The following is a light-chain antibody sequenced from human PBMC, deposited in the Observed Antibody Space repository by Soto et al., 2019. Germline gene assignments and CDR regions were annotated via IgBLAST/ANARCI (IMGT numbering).Light chain of an antibody. CDR2: GNN. Sequence: QSVLTQPPSASGSPGQRVSISCSGSSSNVGSNYVFWYQQVPGTAPKLLIFGNNKRPSGVPDRFSGSKTGTSASLAISGLHSEDEADYYCASWDDSLSGVVFGGGTKLTVL. CDR1: SSNVGSNY. CDR3: ASWDDSLSGVV. J-gene: IGLJ3*02. V-gene: IGLV1-47*02.